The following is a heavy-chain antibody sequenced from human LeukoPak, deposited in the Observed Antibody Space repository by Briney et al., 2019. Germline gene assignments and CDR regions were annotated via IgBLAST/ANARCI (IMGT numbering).Heavy chain of an antibody. J-gene: IGHJ4*02. Sequence: GESLKISFKGSGYSFTSYWIGWVRQRPGKGLEWMGIIYPGDSHTRYSPSFQGQVTISADKSISTAYLQWSSLKASDTAMYYCARHELREQLVPCDYWGQGTLVTVSS. CDR2: IYPGDSHT. CDR1: GYSFTSYW. D-gene: IGHD6-6*01. CDR3: ARHELREQLVPCDY. V-gene: IGHV5-51*01.